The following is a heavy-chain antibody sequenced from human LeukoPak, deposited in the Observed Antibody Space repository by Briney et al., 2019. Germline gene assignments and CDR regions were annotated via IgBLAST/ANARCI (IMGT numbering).Heavy chain of an antibody. CDR1: GFTFSSYW. CDR3: AREGMEWLEDY. CDR2: INSDGSST. Sequence: GGSLRLSCAASGFTFSSYWMHWVRQAPGKGLVWVSRINSDGSSTSYAASVKGRFTISRDNAKNTLYLQMNSLRAEATAVYYCAREGMEWLEDYWGQGTLVTVSS. V-gene: IGHV3-74*01. D-gene: IGHD3-3*01. J-gene: IGHJ4*02.